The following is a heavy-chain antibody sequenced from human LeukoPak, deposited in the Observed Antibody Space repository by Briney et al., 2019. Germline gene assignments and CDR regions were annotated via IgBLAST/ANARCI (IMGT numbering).Heavy chain of an antibody. Sequence: SETLSLTCAVYGGSFSGYHWSWIRQPPGKGLEWIGEINHSGSTNYNPSLKSRVTISVDTSKNQFSLKLSSVTAADTAVYYCARARYYMDVWGKGTTVTVSS. J-gene: IGHJ6*03. CDR2: INHSGST. CDR3: ARARYYMDV. V-gene: IGHV4-34*01. CDR1: GGSFSGYH.